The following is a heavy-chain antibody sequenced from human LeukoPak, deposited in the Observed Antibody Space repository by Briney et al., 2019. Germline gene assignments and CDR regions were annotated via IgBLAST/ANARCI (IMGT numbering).Heavy chain of an antibody. J-gene: IGHJ3*02. D-gene: IGHD3-22*01. CDR2: IYYSGST. V-gene: IGHV4-59*01. Sequence: SGTLSLTCTVSGGSISGYYWSWIRQPPGKGLEWIGYIYYSGSTKYNPSLKSRVTMSVDTSRNQFSLKLSSVTAADTAVYYCARGGLENGYHSNDGFDIWGQGTMVTVSS. CDR3: ARGGLENGYHSNDGFDI. CDR1: GGSISGYY.